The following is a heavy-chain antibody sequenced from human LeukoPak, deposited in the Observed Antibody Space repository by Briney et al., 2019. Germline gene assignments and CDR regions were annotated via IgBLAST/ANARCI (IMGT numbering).Heavy chain of an antibody. CDR1: GGSFSGYY. CDR3: ARGLWFDP. V-gene: IGHV4-34*01. CDR2: INHSGST. J-gene: IGHJ5*02. Sequence: SETLSLTCAVYGGSFSGYYWSWIRQPPGKGLEWIGEINHSGSTNYNPSLKSRVAISVDTSKNQFSLKLSSVTAADTAVYYCARGLWFDPWGQGTLVTVSS.